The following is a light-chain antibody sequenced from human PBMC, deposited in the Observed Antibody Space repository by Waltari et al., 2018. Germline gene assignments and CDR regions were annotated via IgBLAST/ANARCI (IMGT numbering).Light chain of an antibody. V-gene: IGKV1-39*01. CDR1: QSISSY. CDR3: QQSYSTPPT. CDR2: AAS. Sequence: IQMTQSPSSLSASVGDRVTITGRASQSISSYLNWYQQKPGKAPKLLIYAASSLQSGVPSRFSGSGSGTDFTLTISSLQPEDFATYYCQQSYSTPPTFGGGTKVEIK. J-gene: IGKJ4*01.